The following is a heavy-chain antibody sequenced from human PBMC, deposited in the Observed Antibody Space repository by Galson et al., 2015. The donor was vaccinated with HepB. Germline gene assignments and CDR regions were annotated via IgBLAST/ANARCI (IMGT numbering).Heavy chain of an antibody. CDR3: ARETLGSYRTRNWFDP. D-gene: IGHD1-26*01. J-gene: IGHJ5*02. CDR1: GFTFSSYS. CDR2: ISSSSSYI. V-gene: IGHV3-21*01. Sequence: SLRLSCAASGFTFSSYSMNWVRQAPGKGLEWVSSISSSSSYIYYADSVKGRFTISRDNAKNSLYLQMNSLRAEDTAVYYCARETLGSYRTRNWFDPWGQGTLVTVSS.